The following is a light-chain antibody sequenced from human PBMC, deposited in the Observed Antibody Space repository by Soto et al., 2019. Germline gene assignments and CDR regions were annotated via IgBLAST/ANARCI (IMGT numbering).Light chain of an antibody. Sequence: LEMKQSPSSVSASKGDRVTITCRASQGISRWLAWYQQKPGKAPKLLIYAASSLQSGVPSRFRGSGSGTDFTLTISSLQPEDFVTYYCQQANSFPITFGQGTRLEIK. CDR2: AAS. CDR1: QGISRW. V-gene: IGKV1-12*01. J-gene: IGKJ5*01. CDR3: QQANSFPIT.